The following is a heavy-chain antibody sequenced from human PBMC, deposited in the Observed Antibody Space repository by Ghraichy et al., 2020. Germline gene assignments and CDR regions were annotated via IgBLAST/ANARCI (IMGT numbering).Heavy chain of an antibody. CDR3: ARGDYAFLSGHPPASVYP. D-gene: IGHD3-3*01. J-gene: IGHJ5*02. V-gene: IGHV4-59*01. Sequence: SETLSLTCSISNGSISSYYWSWIRQPPGKGPEWIGYIYHSGNTKYNPSLRSRVTISLEMSKNQFSLNLNSVTAADTAVYYCARGDYAFLSGHPPASVYPWGQGILVTVSS. CDR2: IYHSGNT. CDR1: NGSISSYY.